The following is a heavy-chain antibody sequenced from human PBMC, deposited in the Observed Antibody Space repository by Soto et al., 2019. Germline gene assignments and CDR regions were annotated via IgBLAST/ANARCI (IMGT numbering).Heavy chain of an antibody. V-gene: IGHV3-23*01. D-gene: IGHD6-19*01. CDR2: ISYSGGST. CDR3: AKSIGGYSSGWYNALDI. Sequence: GGSLRLSCAASGFTFSSYDMSWVRRPPGKGLEWVSSISYSGGSTYHADSVKGRFTISRDNSKNTLYLQMSTLRAEDTAVYYCAKSIGGYSSGWYNALDIWGQGTMVTVSS. CDR1: GFTFSSYD. J-gene: IGHJ3*02.